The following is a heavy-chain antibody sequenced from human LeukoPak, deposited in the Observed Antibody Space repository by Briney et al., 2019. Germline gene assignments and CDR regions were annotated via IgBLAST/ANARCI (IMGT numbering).Heavy chain of an antibody. V-gene: IGHV4-30-4*01. D-gene: IGHD3-22*01. Sequence: SGTLSLTCTVSGGSISSGDYYWSWIRQPPGKGLEWIGYIYYSGSTYYNPSLKSRVTISVDTSMNQFSLKLSSVTAADTAVYYCARGWAIVVAFDYWGQGTLVTVSS. CDR1: GGSISSGDYY. CDR3: ARGWAIVVAFDY. J-gene: IGHJ4*02. CDR2: IYYSGST.